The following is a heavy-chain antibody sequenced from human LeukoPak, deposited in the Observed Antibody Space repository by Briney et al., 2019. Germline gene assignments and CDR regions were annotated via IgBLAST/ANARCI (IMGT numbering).Heavy chain of an antibody. CDR1: GFTFNNAW. CDR2: ISLSGDNM. V-gene: IGHV3-23*01. CDR3: AKVATPNTLDAFDI. Sequence: GGSLRLSCAASGFTFNNAWMSWVRQAPGKGLEWVADISLSGDNMFYADSVKGRFTISRDNSNNTVSLQMNSLRVDDTAVYYCAKVATPNTLDAFDIWGQGTMVAVSS. J-gene: IGHJ3*02. D-gene: IGHD1/OR15-1a*01.